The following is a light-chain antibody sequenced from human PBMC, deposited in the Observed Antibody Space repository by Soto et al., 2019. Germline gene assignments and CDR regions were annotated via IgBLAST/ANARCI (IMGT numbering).Light chain of an antibody. CDR2: EVS. J-gene: IGLJ1*01. CDR3: CSYTGSDTLAV. Sequence: QSVLTQPRSVSGSPGQSVTISCTGTSSDVGGYNYVFWYQHHPGKAPKLMVFEVSNRPSGVSNRFSGSKSGNVASLTISGLQAEDEADYYCCSYTGSDTLAVFGSGTKLTVL. V-gene: IGLV2-11*01. CDR1: SSDVGGYNY.